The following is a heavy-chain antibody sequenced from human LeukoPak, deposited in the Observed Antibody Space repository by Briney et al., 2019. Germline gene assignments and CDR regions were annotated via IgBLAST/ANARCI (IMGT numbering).Heavy chain of an antibody. V-gene: IGHV4-34*01. D-gene: IGHD3-10*01. CDR1: GGSFSGYY. J-gene: IGHJ4*02. CDR2: INHSGST. CDR3: ARAYGSGYYLDY. Sequence: SETLSLTCAVYGGSFSGYYWSWIRQPPGKGLEWIGEINHSGSTNYNPSLKSRVTISVGTSKNQFSLKLSSVTAADTAVYYCARAYGSGYYLDYWGQGTLVTVSS.